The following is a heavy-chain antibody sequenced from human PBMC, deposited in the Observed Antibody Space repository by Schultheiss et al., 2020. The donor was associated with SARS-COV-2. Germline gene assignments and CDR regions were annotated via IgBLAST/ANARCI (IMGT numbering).Heavy chain of an antibody. CDR1: GYTFTTYD. CDR2: MNPNSGGT. V-gene: IGHV1-2*02. CDR3: ARDPGDAVAGNFDY. D-gene: IGHD6-19*01. J-gene: IGHJ4*02. Sequence: ASVKVSCTASGYTFTTYDINWVRQATGQGLEWMGWMNPNSGGTNYAQKFQGRVTMTRDTSISTAYMELSRLRSDDTAVYYCARDPGDAVAGNFDYWGQGTLVTVSS.